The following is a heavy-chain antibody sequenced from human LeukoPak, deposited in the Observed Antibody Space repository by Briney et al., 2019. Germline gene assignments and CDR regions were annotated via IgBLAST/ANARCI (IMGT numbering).Heavy chain of an antibody. CDR2: IYYDGSNK. V-gene: IGHV3-30*18. Sequence: GGSLRLSCAASGFSFSSFALSWVRQAPGKGLEWVAVIYYDGSNKYYADSVKGRFTISRDNSKNTLHLQMNSLRAEDTAVYYCAKGASRCSSTRCSLYYFDYWGQGTLVTVSS. D-gene: IGHD2-2*01. J-gene: IGHJ4*02. CDR1: GFSFSSFA. CDR3: AKGASRCSSTRCSLYYFDY.